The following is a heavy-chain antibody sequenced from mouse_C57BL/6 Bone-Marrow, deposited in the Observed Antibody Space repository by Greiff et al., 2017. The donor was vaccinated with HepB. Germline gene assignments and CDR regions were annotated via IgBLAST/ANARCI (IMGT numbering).Heavy chain of an antibody. D-gene: IGHD2-1*01. J-gene: IGHJ3*01. CDR3: ARRYYGNYGWFAY. Sequence: EVKVVDSGGGLVQPGGSLKLSCAASGFTFSDYYMYWVRQTPEKRLEWVAYISNGGGSTYYPDTVKGRFTISRDNAKNTLYLQMSRLKSEDTAMYYCARRYYGNYGWFAYWGQGTLVTVSA. CDR1: GFTFSDYY. CDR2: ISNGGGST. V-gene: IGHV5-12*01.